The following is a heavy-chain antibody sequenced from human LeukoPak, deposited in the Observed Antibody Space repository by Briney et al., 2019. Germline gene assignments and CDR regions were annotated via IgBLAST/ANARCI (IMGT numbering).Heavy chain of an antibody. V-gene: IGHV5-51*01. D-gene: IGHD3-10*01. J-gene: IGHJ3*02. Sequence: GESLKISCKGSGYSFTSYWIGWVRQMPGKGLEWMGIIYPGDSDTRYSPSFQGQVTISADKSISTAYLQWSSLKASDTAMYYCASSDPGSHKSKAFDIWGQGTMVTVSS. CDR1: GYSFTSYW. CDR3: ASSDPGSHKSKAFDI. CDR2: IYPGDSDT.